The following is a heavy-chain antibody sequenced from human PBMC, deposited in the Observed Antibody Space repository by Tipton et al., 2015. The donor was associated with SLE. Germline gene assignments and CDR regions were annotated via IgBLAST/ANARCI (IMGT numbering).Heavy chain of an antibody. CDR1: DASLSTYF. CDR3: ARLDGDFDY. D-gene: IGHD4-17*01. V-gene: IGHV4-59*08. J-gene: IGHJ4*02. CDR2: IYYSGST. Sequence: TLSLTCTVSDASLSTYFWSWIRQPPGKGLEWIGYIYYSGSTNYNPSLKSRVTMSVDTSKNQFSLNLNSVTTTDTAVYYCARLDGDFDYWGQGTLVTVSS.